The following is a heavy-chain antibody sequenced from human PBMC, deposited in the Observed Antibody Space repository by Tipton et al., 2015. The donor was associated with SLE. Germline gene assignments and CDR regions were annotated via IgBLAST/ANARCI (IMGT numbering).Heavy chain of an antibody. J-gene: IGHJ3*02. CDR1: KFTFSGYT. V-gene: IGHV3-23*01. D-gene: IGHD1-7*01. CDR3: ARDTHTGTRADI. CDR2: IHANGAAT. Sequence: SLRLSCAASKFTFSGYTMSWVCQAPGKGLEWVSGIHANGAATFYADSVKGRFTISRDNSKNTLYLQMNGLRADDTAVYYCARDTHTGTRADIWGQGTEVTVS.